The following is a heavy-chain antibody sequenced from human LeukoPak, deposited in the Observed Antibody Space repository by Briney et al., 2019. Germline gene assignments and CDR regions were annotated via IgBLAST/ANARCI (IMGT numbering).Heavy chain of an antibody. J-gene: IGHJ4*02. D-gene: IGHD6-6*01. Sequence: PSETLSLTCTVSGGSISSSSYYWGWIRQPPGKGLEWIGSIYYSGSTYYNPSLKSRVTISVDTSKNQFSLKLSSVTAADTAVYYCVRRAQLAPRQPRDYWGQGTLVTVSS. V-gene: IGHV4-39*01. CDR1: GGSISSSSYY. CDR3: VRRAQLAPRQPRDY. CDR2: IYYSGST.